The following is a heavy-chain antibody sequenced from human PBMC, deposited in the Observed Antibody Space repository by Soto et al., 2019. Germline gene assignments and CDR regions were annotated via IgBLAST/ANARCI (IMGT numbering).Heavy chain of an antibody. CDR3: ARGFCSGGSCLVGWLDP. Sequence: PSETLSLTCTVSGGSVSSGSYYWSWIRQPPGKGLEWIGYIYYSGSTNYNPSLKSRVTISLDTSKNQFSLKLSSVTAADTAVYYCARGFCSGGSCLVGWLDPWGPGALVTVSS. V-gene: IGHV4-61*01. D-gene: IGHD2-15*01. CDR1: GGSVSSGSYY. J-gene: IGHJ5*02. CDR2: IYYSGST.